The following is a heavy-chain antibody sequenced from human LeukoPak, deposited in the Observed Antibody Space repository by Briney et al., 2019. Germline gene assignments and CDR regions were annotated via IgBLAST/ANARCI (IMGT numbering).Heavy chain of an antibody. CDR3: ARPKYSSLNYFDY. V-gene: IGHV4-34*01. CDR2: INHSGST. Sequence: SETLSLTCAVYGGSFSGYYWSWIRQPPGKGLEWIGEINHSGSTNYNPSLKSRVTISVDTSKNQFSLKLSSVTAADTAVYYCARPKYSSLNYFDYWGQGTLVTVSS. CDR1: GGSFSGYY. D-gene: IGHD6-6*01. J-gene: IGHJ4*02.